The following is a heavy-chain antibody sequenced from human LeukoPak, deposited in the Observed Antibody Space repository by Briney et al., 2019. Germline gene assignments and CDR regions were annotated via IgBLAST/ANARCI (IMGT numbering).Heavy chain of an antibody. V-gene: IGHV4-34*01. CDR1: GGSFSGYY. J-gene: IGHJ5*02. CDR3: ARGLVSYYCSGGSCYWFDP. CDR2: INHSGST. Sequence: SETLSLTCAVYGGSFSGYYWSWIRQPPGKGLEWIGEINHSGSTNYNPSLKSRVTISVDTSKNQFSLKLSSVTAADTAVYYCARGLVSYYCSGGSCYWFDPWGQGTLVTVSS. D-gene: IGHD2-15*01.